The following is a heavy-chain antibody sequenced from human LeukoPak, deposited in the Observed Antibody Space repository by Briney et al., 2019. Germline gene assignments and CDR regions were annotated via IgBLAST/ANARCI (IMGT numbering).Heavy chain of an antibody. CDR3: AELGITMIGGV. D-gene: IGHD3-10*02. J-gene: IGHJ6*04. Sequence: PGGSLRLSCAASGFTFSSYSMNWVRQAPGKGLEWVSSISSSSSYIYYADSVKGRFTISRDNAENSLYLQMNSLRAEDTAVYYCAELGITMIGGVWGKGTTVTISS. CDR2: ISSSSSYI. CDR1: GFTFSSYS. V-gene: IGHV3-21*01.